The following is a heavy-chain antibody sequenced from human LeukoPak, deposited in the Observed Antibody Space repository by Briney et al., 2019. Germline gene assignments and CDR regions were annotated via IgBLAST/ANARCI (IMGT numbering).Heavy chain of an antibody. CDR2: MNPNSGNT. CDR3: ARVARRITIFGVVIIEGFDY. J-gene: IGHJ4*02. D-gene: IGHD3-3*01. V-gene: IGHV1-8*01. CDR1: GYTFTSYD. Sequence: GASVNVSCKASGYTFTSYDINWVRQATGQGLEWMGWMNPNSGNTGYAQKFQGRVTMTRNTSISTAYMELSSLRSEDTAVYYCARVARRITIFGVVIIEGFDYWGQGALVTVSS.